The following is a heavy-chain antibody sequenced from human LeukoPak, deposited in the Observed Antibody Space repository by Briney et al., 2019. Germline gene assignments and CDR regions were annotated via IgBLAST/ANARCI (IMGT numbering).Heavy chain of an antibody. V-gene: IGHV3-48*01. J-gene: IGHJ4*02. Sequence: GGSLRLSCAASGFTFSSYTMNWVRQAPGKGLEWVSYISSSSSIIYYADSVKGRFTISRDNAKNSLYLQMNSLRSEDTAVYYCARDKTYYDFWSGYEKPRGQPTYYFDYWGQGTLVTVSS. CDR1: GFTFSSYT. CDR2: ISSSSSII. D-gene: IGHD3-3*01. CDR3: ARDKTYYDFWSGYEKPRGQPTYYFDY.